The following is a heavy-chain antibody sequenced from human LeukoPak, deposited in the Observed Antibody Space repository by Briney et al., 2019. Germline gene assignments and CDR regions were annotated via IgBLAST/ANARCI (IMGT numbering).Heavy chain of an antibody. J-gene: IGHJ6*02. CDR2: ISGSGGST. D-gene: IGHD5-12*01. CDR1: GFTFSSYA. V-gene: IGHV3-23*01. Sequence: GGSLRLSCAASGFTFSSYAMSWVRQAPGKGLEWVSAISGSGGSTYYADSVKGRFTISRDNAKNSLYLQMNSLRDEDTAVYYCARDLVATIGIGYYYYYGMDVWGQGTTVTVSS. CDR3: ARDLVATIGIGYYYYYGMDV.